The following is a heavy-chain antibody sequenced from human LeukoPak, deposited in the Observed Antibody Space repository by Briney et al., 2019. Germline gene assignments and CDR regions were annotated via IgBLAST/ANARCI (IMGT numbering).Heavy chain of an antibody. CDR2: IIPIFGTA. CDR1: GGTFSSYA. D-gene: IGHD1-26*01. CDR3: ARSIAAAGSLRWELILGYAYDI. V-gene: IGHV1-69*06. J-gene: IGHJ3*02. Sequence: SVKVSCKASGGTFSSYAISWVRQAPGQGLEWMGGIIPIFGTANYAQKFQGRVTITADKSTSTAYMELSSLRSEDTAVYYCARSIAAAGSLRWELILGYAYDIWGQGTMVTVSS.